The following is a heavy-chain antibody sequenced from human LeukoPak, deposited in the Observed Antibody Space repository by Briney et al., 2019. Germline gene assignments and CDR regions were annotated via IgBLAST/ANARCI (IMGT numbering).Heavy chain of an antibody. CDR1: GYTFTSYG. V-gene: IGHV1-18*04. CDR2: ISACNGNT. Sequence: ASVKVSCKASGYTFTSYGISWVRQAPGQGLEWMGWISACNGNTNYAQKLQGRVTMTTDTSTSTAYMELRSLRSDDTAVYYCARDDDYGSGSYYHYYYGMDVWGKGTTVTVSS. CDR3: ARDDDYGSGSYYHYYYGMDV. D-gene: IGHD3-10*01. J-gene: IGHJ6*04.